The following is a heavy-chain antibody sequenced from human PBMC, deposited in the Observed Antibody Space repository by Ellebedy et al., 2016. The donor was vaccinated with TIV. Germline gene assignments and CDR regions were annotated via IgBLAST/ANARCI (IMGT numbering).Heavy chain of an antibody. Sequence: MPSETLSLTCTVSGGSISGYYWSRIRQPPGQGLEWIGYVYHTGSTNYNPSLRSRVTLAVDTPKNEFSLKLSSVTTADTAIYYCARDGVEDYFDYWGQGLLVTVSS. D-gene: IGHD3-10*01. V-gene: IGHV4-59*01. CDR3: ARDGVEDYFDY. CDR2: VYHTGST. J-gene: IGHJ4*02. CDR1: GGSISGYY.